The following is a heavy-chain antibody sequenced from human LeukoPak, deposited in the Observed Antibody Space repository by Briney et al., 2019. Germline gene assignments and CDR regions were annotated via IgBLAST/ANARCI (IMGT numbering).Heavy chain of an antibody. CDR1: GGSISSYY. CDR3: ARGDSSRRKRVYVTLDY. D-gene: IGHD6-13*01. V-gene: IGHV4-59*01. Sequence: SETLSLTCTVSGGSISSYYWSWIRQPPGKGLEWIGYIYYSGSTNYNPSLKSRVTISVDTSKNQFSLKLSSVTAADTAVYYCARGDSSRRKRVYVTLDYWGQGTLVTVSS. CDR2: IYYSGST. J-gene: IGHJ4*02.